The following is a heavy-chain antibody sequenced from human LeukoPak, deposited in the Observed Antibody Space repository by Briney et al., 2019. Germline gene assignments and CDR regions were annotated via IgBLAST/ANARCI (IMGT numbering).Heavy chain of an antibody. V-gene: IGHV3-9*01. D-gene: IGHD4-17*01. CDR2: ISWNSGRI. J-gene: IGHJ4*02. Sequence: PGGSLRLSCAASGFTFNDFAMPWVRLTPGKGLEWVSGISWNSGRIAYADSVKGRSTISRDNAENSLYLQMNSLRTEDTAFYYCVKDGGDYGDYSYYFDYWGQGTLVTVSS. CDR1: GFTFNDFA. CDR3: VKDGGDYGDYSYYFDY.